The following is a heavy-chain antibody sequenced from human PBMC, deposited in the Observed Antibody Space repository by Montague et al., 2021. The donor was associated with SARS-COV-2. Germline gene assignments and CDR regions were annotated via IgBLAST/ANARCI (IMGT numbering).Heavy chain of an antibody. CDR2: IYTSRGT. CDR3: ARVVGNGDRFFDY. V-gene: IGHV4-61*02. CDR1: GDSISSGTHY. Sequence: TLSLTCTVSGDSISSGTHYWSWIRQPAGKGLEWNGRIYTSRGTNSTPSLRSRIPISVDTTNNQFSLNLSSVTAADTAVYYCARVVGNGDRFFDYWGQGSLVTVSS. D-gene: IGHD1-26*01. J-gene: IGHJ4*02.